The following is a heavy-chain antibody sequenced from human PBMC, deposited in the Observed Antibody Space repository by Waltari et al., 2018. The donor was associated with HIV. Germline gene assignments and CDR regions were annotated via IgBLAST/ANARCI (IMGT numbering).Heavy chain of an antibody. CDR2: MNPNSGNT. D-gene: IGHD3-10*01. Sequence: QVQLVQSGAEVKKPGASVKVSCKASGYTFTSYDINWVRQATGQGLEWMGWMNPNSGNTGYAQKFQVRVTRTRNTSISTAYMELNSLRSEDTAVYYCARGRNMIRGKYYYYYGMDVWGQGTTVTVSS. V-gene: IGHV1-8*01. CDR1: GYTFTSYD. J-gene: IGHJ6*02. CDR3: ARGRNMIRGKYYYYYGMDV.